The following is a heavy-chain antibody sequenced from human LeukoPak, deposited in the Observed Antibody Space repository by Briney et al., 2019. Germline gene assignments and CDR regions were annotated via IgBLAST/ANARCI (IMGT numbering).Heavy chain of an antibody. CDR3: AGEGRVSGYDFDC. CDR2: INSDGSSI. Sequence: GGSLRLSCAASGFTFSSYWMHWVRQAPGKGLVWVSRINSDGSSITYADSVKGRFTISRDNAKNTLFLQMNSLRVEDTAVYYCAGEGRVSGYDFDCWGQGTLVTVSS. J-gene: IGHJ4*02. D-gene: IGHD5-12*01. V-gene: IGHV3-74*03. CDR1: GFTFSSYW.